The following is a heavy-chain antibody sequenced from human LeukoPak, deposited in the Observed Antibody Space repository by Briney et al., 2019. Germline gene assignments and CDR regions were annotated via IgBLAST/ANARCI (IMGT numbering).Heavy chain of an antibody. CDR3: ARGSSSGWYEVFFDY. CDR1: GGSISSSSYY. V-gene: IGHV4-39*07. CDR2: IYHSGNT. J-gene: IGHJ4*02. D-gene: IGHD6-19*01. Sequence: SETLSLTCTVSGGSISSSSYYWGWIRQPPGKGLEWIGSIYHSGNTYYNPSLKSRVTISVDTSKNQFSLKLSSVTAADTAVYYCARGSSSGWYEVFFDYWGQGTLVTVSS.